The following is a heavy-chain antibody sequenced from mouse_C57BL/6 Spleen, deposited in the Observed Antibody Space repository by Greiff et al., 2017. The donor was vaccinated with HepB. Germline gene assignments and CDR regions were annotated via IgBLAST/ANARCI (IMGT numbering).Heavy chain of an antibody. J-gene: IGHJ4*01. D-gene: IGHD2-4*01. CDR2: IYPRDGST. Sequence: VQLQQSDAELVKPGASVKISCKVSGYTFTDHTIHWMKQRPEQGLEWIGYIYPRDGSTKYNEKFKGKATLAADKSSSTAYMQLNSLTSEDSAVYFCARFDYPGLYAMDYWGQGTSVTVSS. CDR3: ARFDYPGLYAMDY. V-gene: IGHV1-78*01. CDR1: GYTFTDHT.